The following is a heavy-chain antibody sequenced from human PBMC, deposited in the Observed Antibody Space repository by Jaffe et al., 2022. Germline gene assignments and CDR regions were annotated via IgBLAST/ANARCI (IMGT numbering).Heavy chain of an antibody. CDR1: GYSFTNYW. CDR3: ARHGGTTAESWFDP. V-gene: IGHV5-51*01. J-gene: IGHJ5*02. CDR2: IYAHDSNT. Sequence: EVQLVQSGAEVKKPGESLIISCKGSGYSFTNYWIGWVRQMPGKGLEYMGIIYAHDSNTRYSPSFQGQVTISVDKSSSTAFLQWRSVKASDTAMYYCARHGGTTAESWFDPWGQGTLVTVSS. D-gene: IGHD1-7*01.